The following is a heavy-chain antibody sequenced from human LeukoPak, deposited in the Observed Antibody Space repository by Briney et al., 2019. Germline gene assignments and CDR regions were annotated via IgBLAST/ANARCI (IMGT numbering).Heavy chain of an antibody. Sequence: GGSLRLSCAASGFTFSSYGMHWVRQAPGKGLEWVAVISYDGSNKYYADSVKGRFTISRDNAKNSLYLLMNSLRAEDTAVYYCARETAPTDYWGQGTVVTVSS. D-gene: IGHD1-14*01. CDR2: ISYDGSNK. V-gene: IGHV3-30*03. CDR1: GFTFSSYG. J-gene: IGHJ4*02. CDR3: ARETAPTDY.